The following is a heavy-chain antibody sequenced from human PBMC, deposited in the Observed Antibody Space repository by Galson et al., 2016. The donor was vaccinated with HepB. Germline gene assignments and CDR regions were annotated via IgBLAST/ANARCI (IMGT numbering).Heavy chain of an antibody. Sequence: SLRLSCAAPGFIFSKYTMHWVRQAPGKGLQYVSSISYNGETTHYADSVKGRVTVSRDTSKNTLYLQMNSLRAEDTAVYYCARDQFAKTGYYYYGMDVWGQGTTVTVSS. CDR1: GFIFSKYT. J-gene: IGHJ6*02. CDR3: ARDQFAKTGYYYYGMDV. CDR2: ISYNGETT. D-gene: IGHD1-14*01. V-gene: IGHV3-64*04.